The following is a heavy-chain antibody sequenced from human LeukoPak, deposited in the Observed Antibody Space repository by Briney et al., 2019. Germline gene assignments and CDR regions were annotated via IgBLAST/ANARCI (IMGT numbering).Heavy chain of an antibody. J-gene: IGHJ6*02. CDR3: ARGPGGWPGRYCGMDV. D-gene: IGHD6-19*01. CDR2: INHSGST. Sequence: PSETLSLTCAVYGGSFSGYYWSWIRQPPGKGLEWIGEINHSGSTNYNPSLKSRVTISVVTSKNQFSLKLSSVTAADTAVYYCARGPGGWPGRYCGMDVWGQGATVTVSS. CDR1: GGSFSGYY. V-gene: IGHV4-34*01.